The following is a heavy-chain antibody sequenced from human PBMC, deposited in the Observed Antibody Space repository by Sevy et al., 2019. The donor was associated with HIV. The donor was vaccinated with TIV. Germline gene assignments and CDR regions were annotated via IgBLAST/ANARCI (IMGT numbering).Heavy chain of an antibody. CDR2: INPKSGDT. CDR3: ARGTRRNRPGFYQYYNGMDV. J-gene: IGHJ6*02. CDR1: GYTFTGYY. D-gene: IGHD4-4*01. Sequence: ASVKVSCKASGYTFTGYYMHWVRQAPGQGLEWMGRINPKSGDTKYAQKFQDGVTMTRDTSISTAYMELSSLKSDDTAVYYCARGTRRNRPGFYQYYNGMDVWGQGTTVTVSS. V-gene: IGHV1-2*06.